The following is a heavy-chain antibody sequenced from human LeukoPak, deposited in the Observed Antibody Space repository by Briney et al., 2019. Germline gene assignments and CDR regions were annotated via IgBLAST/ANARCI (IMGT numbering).Heavy chain of an antibody. D-gene: IGHD6-19*01. V-gene: IGHV3-30*04. Sequence: TGGSLRLSCAASGFTFSSYVMHWVRQAPGKGLECVAVISNDGSDKYYADSVKGRFTISRDNSKNTLYLQMNSLRAEDTALYYCARDGGYSGGWTYGAGDYWGQGTLVTVSS. CDR1: GFTFSSYV. CDR3: ARDGGYSGGWTYGAGDY. CDR2: ISNDGSDK. J-gene: IGHJ4*02.